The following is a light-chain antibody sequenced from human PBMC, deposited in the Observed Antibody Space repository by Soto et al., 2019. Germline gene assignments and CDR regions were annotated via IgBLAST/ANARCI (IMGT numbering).Light chain of an antibody. CDR1: QSMSSDY. CDR2: GAS. Sequence: ERLLTQSPGTLSLSPGETATLSCRASQSMSSDYVAWYQQKPGQAPRLLIFGASSRATGIPDRFSGSGSGTGFSLTINRLESEDFAVYYCQQYGDSPKYTFGQGTKLEIK. J-gene: IGKJ2*01. V-gene: IGKV3-20*01. CDR3: QQYGDSPKYT.